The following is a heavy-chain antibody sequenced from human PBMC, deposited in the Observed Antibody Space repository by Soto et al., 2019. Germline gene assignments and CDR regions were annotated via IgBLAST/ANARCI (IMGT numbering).Heavy chain of an antibody. V-gene: IGHV3-48*01. CDR2: ISSSSSTI. D-gene: IGHD3-10*01. CDR1: GFTFSSYS. CDR3: ARVLYGSGSYVFDY. J-gene: IGHJ4*02. Sequence: EVQLVESGGGLVQPGGSPRLSCAASGFTFSSYSMNWVRQAPGKGLEWVSYISSSSSTIYYADSVKGRFTISRDNAKNSLYLQMNSLRAEDTAVYYCARVLYGSGSYVFDYWGQGTLVTVSS.